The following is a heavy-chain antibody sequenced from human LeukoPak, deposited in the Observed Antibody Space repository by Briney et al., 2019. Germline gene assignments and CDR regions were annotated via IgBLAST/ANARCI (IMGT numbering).Heavy chain of an antibody. CDR1: GFTFDDYA. J-gene: IGHJ4*02. D-gene: IGHD3-3*01. CDR2: ISWNSGVI. CDR3: AKDIHPASYYGFWSGYYTGFDY. V-gene: IGHV3-9*01. Sequence: GGSLRLSCAASGFTFDDYAIHWVRQAPGKGLEWVSGISWNSGVIGYADSVKGRFTISRDNAKNSLYLQMNSLRPEDTALYYCAKDIHPASYYGFWSGYYTGFDYWGLGTLVTVSS.